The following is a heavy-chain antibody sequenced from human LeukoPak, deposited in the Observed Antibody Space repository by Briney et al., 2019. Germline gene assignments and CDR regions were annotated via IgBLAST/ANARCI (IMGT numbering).Heavy chain of an antibody. D-gene: IGHD6-19*01. V-gene: IGHV4-39*01. Sequence: SETLSLTCTVSGGSISRNNYYWDWIRQPPGKGLEYIGSIYYSGSTYYTPSLKSRVTISVDTSKNQFSLKLSSVTAADTAVYYCARLIQGAVADPFDYWGQGTLVTVSS. CDR3: ARLIQGAVADPFDY. CDR1: GGSISRNNYY. CDR2: IYYSGST. J-gene: IGHJ4*02.